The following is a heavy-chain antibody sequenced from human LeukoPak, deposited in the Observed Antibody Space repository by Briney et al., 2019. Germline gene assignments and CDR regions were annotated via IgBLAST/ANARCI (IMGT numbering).Heavy chain of an antibody. D-gene: IGHD3-3*01. Sequence: PSETLSLTCTVSGGSIGSSSYYWSWIRQPAGKGLEWIGRIYTSGSTNYNPSLKSRVTISVDTSKNQFSLKLSSVTAADTAVYYCARDGHSFWSGPPYYMDVWGKGTTVTVSS. V-gene: IGHV4-61*02. CDR3: ARDGHSFWSGPPYYMDV. CDR2: IYTSGST. J-gene: IGHJ6*03. CDR1: GGSIGSSSYY.